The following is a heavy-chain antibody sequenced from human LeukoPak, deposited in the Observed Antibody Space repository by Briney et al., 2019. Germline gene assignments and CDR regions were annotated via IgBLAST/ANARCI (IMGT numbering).Heavy chain of an antibody. D-gene: IGHD4-17*01. CDR1: GFTFSSYG. V-gene: IGHV3-33*06. CDR3: AKAYYGDYVCST. J-gene: IGHJ5*02. CDR2: IWYDGSNK. Sequence: PGRSLRLSCAASGFTFSSYGMHWVRQAPGKGLEWVAVIWYDGSNKYYADSVKGRFTISRDNSKNTLYLRMNSLRAEDTAVYYCAKAYYGDYVCSTWGQGTLVTVSS.